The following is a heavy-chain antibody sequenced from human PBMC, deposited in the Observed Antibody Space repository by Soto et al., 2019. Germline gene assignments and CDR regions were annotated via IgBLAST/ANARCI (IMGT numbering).Heavy chain of an antibody. CDR2: INNDGSEK. J-gene: IGHJ4*02. D-gene: IGHD2-8*01. Sequence: EVQLVESGGDLVQPGGSLRLSCVASGFTFSPYWMSWVRQAPGRGLQWVATINNDGSEKYYADSVKGRFTISRDNARDSLYLQLTSVRAEDTAIYYCARGSNQDYWGQGTLVAVSS. CDR1: GFTFSPYW. V-gene: IGHV3-7*03. CDR3: ARGSNQDY.